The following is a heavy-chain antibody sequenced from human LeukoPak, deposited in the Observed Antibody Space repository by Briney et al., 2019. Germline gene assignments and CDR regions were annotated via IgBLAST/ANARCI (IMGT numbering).Heavy chain of an antibody. V-gene: IGHV4-59*01. D-gene: IGHD3-10*01. CDR3: AGDYYGSGSYSHTAYYDYYMDV. J-gene: IGHJ6*03. CDR2: IYYSGST. CDR1: GGSISSYY. Sequence: SETLSLTCTVSGGSISSYYWSWVRQPPGKGLEWIGYIYYSGSTNYNPSLKSRVTISVDTSKNQFSLKLSSVTAADTAVYYCAGDYYGSGSYSHTAYYDYYMDVWGKGTTVTVSS.